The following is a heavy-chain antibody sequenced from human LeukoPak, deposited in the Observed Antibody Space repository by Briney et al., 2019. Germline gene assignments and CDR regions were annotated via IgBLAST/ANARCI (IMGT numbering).Heavy chain of an antibody. CDR3: AKVLVSYGALPIFDY. CDR2: INSDGSST. V-gene: IGHV3-74*01. Sequence: GGSLRLSCAASGFTFSSYWMHWVRQAPGKGLVWVSRINSDGSSTSYADSVKGRFTISRDNAKNTLYLQMNSLRAEDTAVYYCAKVLVSYGALPIFDYWGQGTLVTVSS. CDR1: GFTFSSYW. J-gene: IGHJ4*02. D-gene: IGHD4-17*01.